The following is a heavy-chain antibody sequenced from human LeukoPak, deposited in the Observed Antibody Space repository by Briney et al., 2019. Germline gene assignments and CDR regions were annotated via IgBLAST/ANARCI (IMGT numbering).Heavy chain of an antibody. CDR1: GYSISSGYY. D-gene: IGHD6-13*01. J-gene: IGHJ2*01. Sequence: SETLSLTCTVSGYSISSGYYWSWIRQPPGKGLEWIGYIYYTGSTNYNPSLKSRVTISVDMSKNQFSLKLSSVTAADTAVYYCARVYYSNSYDYWYFDLWGRGTLVTVSS. CDR2: IYYTGST. V-gene: IGHV4-61*01. CDR3: ARVYYSNSYDYWYFDL.